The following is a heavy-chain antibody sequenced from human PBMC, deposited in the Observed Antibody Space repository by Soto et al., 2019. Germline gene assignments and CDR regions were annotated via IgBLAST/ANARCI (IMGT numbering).Heavy chain of an antibody. D-gene: IGHD4-4*01. V-gene: IGHV3-15*01. J-gene: IGHJ5*02. Sequence: EMHLVDSGGGLVKPGGSLRLSCAASGFTFSHAWMSWVRQAPGKGLEWVGRIKSKADGETKDYGAPVRGRFTISRDDSQDILYLHMNSLRSEDTAVYYCCVIKRRDQYSTSGYWFDPWGLRTLVTVSS. CDR2: IKSKADGETK. CDR1: GFTFSHAW. CDR3: CVIKRRDQYSTSGYWFDP.